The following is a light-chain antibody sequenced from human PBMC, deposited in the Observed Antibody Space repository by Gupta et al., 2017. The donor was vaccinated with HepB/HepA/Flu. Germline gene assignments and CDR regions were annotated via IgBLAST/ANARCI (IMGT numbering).Light chain of an antibody. V-gene: IGLV1-44*01. CDR1: SSNIGSNT. CDR3: GAWDASINVCA. CDR2: SKN. Sequence: QSVLTQPPSASGTPGQGVTISCSGSSSNIGSNTVNWYQQFPGTAPKRLIDSKNQRPSGVHDRFLCYKAGTYASPDIRGLQSEDEADDYCGAWDASINVCAFGGGTKMTVI. J-gene: IGLJ3*02.